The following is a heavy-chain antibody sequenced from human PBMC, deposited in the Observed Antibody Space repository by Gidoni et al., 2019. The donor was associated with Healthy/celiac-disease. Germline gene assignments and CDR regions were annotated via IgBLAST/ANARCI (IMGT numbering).Heavy chain of an antibody. CDR3: AKPRRGIVATIAGAFDI. V-gene: IGHV3-23*04. CDR1: GFTFSSYA. J-gene: IGHJ3*02. CDR2: ISGSGGRT. Sequence: EVQLVESGGVLVQPGGSLRLSCAASGFTFSSYAMSWVRQAPGKGLGWVSAISGSGGRTYYADSVKGRFTISRDKSKNTRYLQMNSLRAEDTAVYYCAKPRRGIVATIAGAFDIWGQGTMVTVSS. D-gene: IGHD5-12*01.